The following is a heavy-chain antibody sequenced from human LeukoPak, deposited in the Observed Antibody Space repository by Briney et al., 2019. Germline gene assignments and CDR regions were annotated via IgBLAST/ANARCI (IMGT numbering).Heavy chain of an antibody. V-gene: IGHV3-9*01. J-gene: IGHJ3*02. D-gene: IGHD3-3*01. CDR3: AKDTGSPADAITMEDNAFDI. Sequence: PGGSLRLSCAASGFIFDDHGMHWVRQAPGKGLEWVSGISWSSGIIGYADSVKGRFTISRDNAKNSLDLQMESLRAEDTGVYYCAKDTGSPADAITMEDNAFDIWGQGTMVTVSS. CDR1: GFIFDDHG. CDR2: ISWSSGII.